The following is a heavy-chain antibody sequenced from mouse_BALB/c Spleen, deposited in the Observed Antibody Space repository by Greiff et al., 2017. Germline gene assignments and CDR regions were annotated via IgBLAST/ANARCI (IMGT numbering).Heavy chain of an antibody. D-gene: IGHD1-1*01. J-gene: IGHJ1*01. CDR1: GFTFSSYA. V-gene: IGHV5-9-3*01. Sequence: EVQGVESGGGLVKPGGSLKLSCAASGFTFSSYAMSWVRQTPEKRLEWVATISSGGSYTYYPDSVKGRFTISRDNAKNTLYLQMSSLRSEDTAMYYCARRSYGSSYDWYFDVWGAGTTVTVSS. CDR2: ISSGGSYT. CDR3: ARRSYGSSYDWYFDV.